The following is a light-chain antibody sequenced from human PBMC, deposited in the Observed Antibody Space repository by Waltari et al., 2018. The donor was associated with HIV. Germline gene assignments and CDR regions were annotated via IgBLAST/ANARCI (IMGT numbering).Light chain of an antibody. CDR3: AAWDDTLKVYV. V-gene: IGLV1-44*01. Sequence: QSVLAQPPSVSGAPGQRVTISCSGSGSNIRSNYVNWYQQLPVTAPRVLIYNDDQRPSGVPARFSGSKAGTTASLAISGLQSEDEADYCCAAWDDTLKVYVFGTGTKVTVL. CDR2: NDD. CDR1: GSNIRSNY. J-gene: IGLJ1*01.